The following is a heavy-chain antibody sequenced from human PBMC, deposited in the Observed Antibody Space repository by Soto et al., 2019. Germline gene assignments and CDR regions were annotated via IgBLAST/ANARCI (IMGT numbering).Heavy chain of an antibody. CDR1: GFTFSSYA. V-gene: IGHV3-30-3*01. CDR2: ISYDGSNK. Sequence: SLRLSCAASGFTFSSYAMHWVRQAPGKGPEWVAVISYDGSNKYYADSVKGRFTISRDNSKNTLYLQMNSLRAEDTAVYYCARDGTGTTSSYGMDVWGQGTTVTVSS. J-gene: IGHJ6*02. D-gene: IGHD1-7*01. CDR3: ARDGTGTTSSYGMDV.